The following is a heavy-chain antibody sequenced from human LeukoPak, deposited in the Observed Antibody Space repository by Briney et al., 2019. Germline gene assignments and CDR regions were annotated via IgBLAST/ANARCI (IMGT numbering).Heavy chain of an antibody. J-gene: IGHJ4*02. V-gene: IGHV3-21*01. CDR2: ISSSSSYI. CDR3: ARDRHSSGWPLFRY. Sequence: KPGGSLRLSCAASGFTFSSYSMNWVRQAPGKGLEWVSSISSSSSYIYYADSVKGRFTISRDNAKNSLYLQMNSLRAEDTAVYYCARDRHSSGWPLFRYWGQGTLVTVSS. CDR1: GFTFSSYS. D-gene: IGHD6-19*01.